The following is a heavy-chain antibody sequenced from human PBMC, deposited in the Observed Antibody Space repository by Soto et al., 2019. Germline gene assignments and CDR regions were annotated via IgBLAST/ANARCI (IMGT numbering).Heavy chain of an antibody. D-gene: IGHD2-15*01. Sequence: GGSLRLSCAASGFAFSSYGMHWVRQAPGKGLEWVAVIWYDGSNKYYADSVKGRFTISRDNSKNTLYLQMNSLRAEDTAVYYCARDSDLVAAYYFDYWGQGTLVTVSS. V-gene: IGHV3-33*01. CDR2: IWYDGSNK. CDR1: GFAFSSYG. J-gene: IGHJ4*02. CDR3: ARDSDLVAAYYFDY.